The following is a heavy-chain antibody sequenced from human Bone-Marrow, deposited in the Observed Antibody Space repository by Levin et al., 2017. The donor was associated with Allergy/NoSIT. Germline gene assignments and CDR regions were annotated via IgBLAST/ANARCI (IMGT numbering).Heavy chain of an antibody. CDR2: ISGSGGGA. Sequence: SCVASGFSFSNYVMTWVRQAPGRGLQWISTISGSGGGAFYAEPVRGRFTVSRDNSNNTLYLQMNSLTAEDTATYYCAKGRADFKLDLFDPWGQGTLVAVSS. CDR1: GFSFSNYV. D-gene: IGHD2-21*02. CDR3: AKGRADFKLDLFDP. V-gene: IGHV3-23*01. J-gene: IGHJ5*02.